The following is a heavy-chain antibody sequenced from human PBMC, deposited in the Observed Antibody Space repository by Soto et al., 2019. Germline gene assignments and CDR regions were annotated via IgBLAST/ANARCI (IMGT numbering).Heavy chain of an antibody. CDR2: IIPIFGTA. J-gene: IGHJ6*02. CDR3: ARETGEAGNYYGMDV. Sequence: QVQLVQSGAEVKKPGSSVKVSCKASGGTFSSYAISWVRQAPGQGLEWMGGIIPIFGTANYAQKFQGRVTITADESTSTDDMELSSVRSEDTAVYYCARETGEAGNYYGMDVWGQGTTVTVSS. V-gene: IGHV1-69*12. CDR1: GGTFSSYA. D-gene: IGHD7-27*01.